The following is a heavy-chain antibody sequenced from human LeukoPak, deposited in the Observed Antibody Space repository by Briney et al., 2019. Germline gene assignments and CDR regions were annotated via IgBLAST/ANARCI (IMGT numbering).Heavy chain of an antibody. CDR2: INSDGSST. Sequence: GGSLRLSCAASGFTFSSYAMHWVRQAPGKGLVWVSRINSDGSSTSYADSVKGRFTISRDNAKNTLYLQMNSLRAEDTAVYYCAREMAITMIVVAPFDYWGQGTLVTVSS. J-gene: IGHJ4*02. CDR1: GFTFSSYA. V-gene: IGHV3-74*01. CDR3: AREMAITMIVVAPFDY. D-gene: IGHD3-22*01.